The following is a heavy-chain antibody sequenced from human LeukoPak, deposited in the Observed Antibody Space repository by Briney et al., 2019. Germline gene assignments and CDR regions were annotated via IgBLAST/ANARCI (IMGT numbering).Heavy chain of an antibody. CDR1: GFTFSSYA. D-gene: IGHD5-24*01. Sequence: PGGSLRLSCAASGFTFSSYAMGWVRQAPGKGLEWVSSISGSGGSTYYADSVKGRFTISRDNSKNTLYLQMNSLRAEDTAVYHCAKFTVEMATFPLGGFDYWAQGTLVTVSS. CDR2: ISGSGGST. J-gene: IGHJ4*02. V-gene: IGHV3-23*01. CDR3: AKFTVEMATFPLGGFDY.